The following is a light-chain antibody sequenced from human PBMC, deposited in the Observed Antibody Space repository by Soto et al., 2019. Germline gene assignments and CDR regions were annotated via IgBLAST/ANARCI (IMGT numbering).Light chain of an antibody. CDR3: LSYDTRLRGV. CDR1: SSNIGAGFD. J-gene: IGLJ2*01. Sequence: QSVLTQPPSVSGAPGQTVTISCTGTSSNIGAGFDVHWYQQLPGAAPKLLIYANTDRPSGVPARFSGSKSVTSASLAITGLQPDDGADYFCLSYDTRLRGVFGGGTKLTVL. CDR2: ANT. V-gene: IGLV1-40*01.